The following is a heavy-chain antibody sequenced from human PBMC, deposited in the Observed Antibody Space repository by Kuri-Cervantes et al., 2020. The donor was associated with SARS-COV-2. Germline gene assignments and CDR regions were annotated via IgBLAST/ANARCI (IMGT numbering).Heavy chain of an antibody. V-gene: IGHV3-53*01. J-gene: IGHJ4*02. CDR1: GFTFSSYA. CDR3: ARAGYSSSSRNYFDY. Sequence: GESLKISCAASGFTFSSYAMSWVRQAPGKGLEWVSVIYSGGSTYYADSVKGRFTISRDNSKNTLYLQMNSLRAEDTAVYYCARAGYSSSSRNYFDYWGQGTLVTVSS. D-gene: IGHD6-13*01. CDR2: IYSGGST.